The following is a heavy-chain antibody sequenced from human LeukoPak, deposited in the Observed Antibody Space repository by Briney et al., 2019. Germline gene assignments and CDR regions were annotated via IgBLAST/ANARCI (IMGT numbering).Heavy chain of an antibody. J-gene: IGHJ5*02. CDR1: GFTFSSYS. Sequence: PGGSLRLSRAASGFTFSSYSMNWVRQAPGKGLEWVSSISSSSSYIYYADSVKGRFTISRDNAKNSLYLQMNSLRAEDTAVYYCAREGSSSMGDWFDPWGQGTLVTVSS. CDR3: AREGSSSMGDWFDP. D-gene: IGHD6-13*01. CDR2: ISSSSSYI. V-gene: IGHV3-21*01.